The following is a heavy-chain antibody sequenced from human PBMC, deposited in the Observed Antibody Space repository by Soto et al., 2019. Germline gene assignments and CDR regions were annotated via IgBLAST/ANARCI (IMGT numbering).Heavy chain of an antibody. CDR2: ISSDGRVT. V-gene: IGHV3-30*04. Sequence: GGSLRLSCTTSGFTFRSYSMHWFRQTPDKGLEWVAVISSDGRVTFYADSVRGRFTISRDNSKNTLYLQMNSLRGEDEAVYFCAREVVTTKWYFDSWGQGIVVTVSS. CDR3: AREVVTTKWYFDS. CDR1: GFTFRSYS. D-gene: IGHD3-22*01. J-gene: IGHJ4*02.